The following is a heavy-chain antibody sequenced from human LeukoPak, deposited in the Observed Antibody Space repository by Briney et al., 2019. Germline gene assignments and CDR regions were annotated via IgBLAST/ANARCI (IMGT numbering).Heavy chain of an antibody. V-gene: IGHV3-72*01. Sequence: GRSQRLSCAASGFTFSSYGMHWVRQAPGKGLEWVGRSRDKTHSYTTEYAASVKGRFTISRDDSRNSVYLHMNSLKTEDTAVYYCVRGRLFNSDWNPDYWGQGTLVTVSS. J-gene: IGHJ4*02. CDR1: GFTFSSYG. CDR2: SRDKTHSYTT. CDR3: VRGRLFNSDWNPDY. D-gene: IGHD1-1*01.